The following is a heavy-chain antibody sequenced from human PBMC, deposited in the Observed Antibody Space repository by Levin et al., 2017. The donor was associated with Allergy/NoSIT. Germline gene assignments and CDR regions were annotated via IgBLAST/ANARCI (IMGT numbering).Heavy chain of an antibody. J-gene: IGHJ6*03. Sequence: LSLPCAASGFTFDDYAMHWVRQAPGKGLEWVSGISWNSGSIGYADSVKGRFTISRDNAKNSLYLQMNSLRAEDTALYYCAKDFGYCSGGSCLGDYYYYMDVWGKGTTVTVSS. V-gene: IGHV3-9*01. D-gene: IGHD2-15*01. CDR3: AKDFGYCSGGSCLGDYYYYMDV. CDR1: GFTFDDYA. CDR2: ISWNSGSI.